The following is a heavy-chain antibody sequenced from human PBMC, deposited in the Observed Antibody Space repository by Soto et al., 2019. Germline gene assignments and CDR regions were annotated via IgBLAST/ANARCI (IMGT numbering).Heavy chain of an antibody. CDR1: GGTLSRYA. D-gene: IGHD6-13*01. J-gene: IGHJ6*02. V-gene: IGHV1-69*01. CDR2: TVPIPLST. CDR3: ARDRSGITGKTRNIYAMDV. Sequence: HVQLVQSAAEVKKPGSSVRVSCKASGGTLSRYAISWVRQAPGQGLDWVGGTVPIPLSTHYAQKFQGRVIITADEATNTVYMDLSSMRSEETAVYYCARDRSGITGKTRNIYAMDVWGQGTTVTVSS.